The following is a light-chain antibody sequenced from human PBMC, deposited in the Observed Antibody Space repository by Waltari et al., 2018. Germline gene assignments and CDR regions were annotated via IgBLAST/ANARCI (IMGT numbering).Light chain of an antibody. CDR2: GDR. Sequence: SYDLTQSPSMSVSPGQTATITCTGDNLGDKYVCWYQQKAGQSPVLVIYGDRDRPSGIPERFSGSNSGNTATRTIGRVEVGDEADYFCQVWDKSSDYVFGPGTKVTVL. CDR1: NLGDKY. J-gene: IGLJ1*01. CDR3: QVWDKSSDYV. V-gene: IGLV3-1*01.